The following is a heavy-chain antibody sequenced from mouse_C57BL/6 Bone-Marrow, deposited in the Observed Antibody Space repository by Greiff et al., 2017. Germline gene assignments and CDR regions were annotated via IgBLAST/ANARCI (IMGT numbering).Heavy chain of an antibody. Sequence: EVQRVESGGGLVQPGGSLKLSCAASGFTFSDYYMYWVRQTPEKRLEWVAYISNGGGSTYYPDTVKGRFTISRDNAKNTLYLQMSRLKSEDTAMYYCARDGSSYFDYWGQGTTLTVSS. J-gene: IGHJ2*01. CDR1: GFTFSDYY. CDR3: ARDGSSYFDY. V-gene: IGHV5-12*01. D-gene: IGHD1-1*01. CDR2: ISNGGGST.